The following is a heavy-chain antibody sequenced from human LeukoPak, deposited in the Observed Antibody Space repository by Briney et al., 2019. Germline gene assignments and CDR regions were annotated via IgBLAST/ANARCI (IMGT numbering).Heavy chain of an antibody. CDR3: ARELAY. CDR2: ISSERGAI. CDR1: GFTFSSYT. V-gene: IGHV3-48*01. Sequence: GGSLRLSCAASGFTFSSYTMKWVRQAPGKGREWGSYISSERGAIYYADSVKGRFTISRDNAQKSLYLQMNSLRAEDTAVYYCARELAYWGQGALVTVSS. J-gene: IGHJ4*02.